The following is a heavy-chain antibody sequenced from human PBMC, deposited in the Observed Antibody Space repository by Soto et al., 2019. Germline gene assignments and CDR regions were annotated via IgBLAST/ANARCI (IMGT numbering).Heavy chain of an antibody. J-gene: IGHJ6*02. CDR3: TRYTYTSRYSYFGMDV. CDR2: IRSKAYGETT. Sequence: SLRLSCTCFGFTFGDYAISWSRQAPGKXLEWVGVIRSKAYGETTDYGASVKGRFTILRDDSKSIAYLQLSSLQSEDTGVYYCTRYTYTSRYSYFGMDVWGHGPAVTVSS. D-gene: IGHD2-2*01. V-gene: IGHV3-49*03. CDR1: GFTFGDYA.